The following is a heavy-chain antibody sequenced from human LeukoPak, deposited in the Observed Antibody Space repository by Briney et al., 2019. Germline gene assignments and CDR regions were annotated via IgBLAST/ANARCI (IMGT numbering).Heavy chain of an antibody. CDR1: GFTFSSYA. V-gene: IGHV3-30*01. CDR3: ARASHAEYSSGWYFDY. D-gene: IGHD6-19*01. CDR2: ISYDGSNK. J-gene: IGHJ4*02. Sequence: QPGRSLRLSCAASGFTFSSYAMHWVRQAPGKGLEWVAVISYDGSNKYYADSVKGRFTISRDNSKNTLYLQMNSLRAEDTAVYYCARASHAEYSSGWYFDYWGQGTLVTVSS.